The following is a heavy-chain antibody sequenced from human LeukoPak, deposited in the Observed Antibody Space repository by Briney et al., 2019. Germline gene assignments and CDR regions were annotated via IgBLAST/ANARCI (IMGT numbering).Heavy chain of an antibody. CDR1: GGSISSYY. CDR2: IYSSGST. CDR3: ARGGYDILTGLWDWFDP. V-gene: IGHV4-59*01. J-gene: IGHJ5*02. Sequence: SETLSLTCIVSGGSISSYYWSWIRQPPGKGLEWIGYIYSSGSTNYNPSLKSRVTISLDTSKNQFSLKLSSVTAADTAVYYCARGGYDILTGLWDWFDPWGQGTLVTVSS. D-gene: IGHD3-9*01.